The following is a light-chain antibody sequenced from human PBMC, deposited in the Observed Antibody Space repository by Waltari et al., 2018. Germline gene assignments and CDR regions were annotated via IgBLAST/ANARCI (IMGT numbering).Light chain of an antibody. Sequence: CRASRGASTWVALYQQRSGNAPKLLIYETSSLRTGVPSRFSGSGSGTEFTLSITSLQPDDFATYYCQQYNDYATWAFGQGTKVEVK. CDR1: RGASTW. J-gene: IGKJ1*01. V-gene: IGKV1-5*03. CDR2: ETS. CDR3: QQYNDYATWA.